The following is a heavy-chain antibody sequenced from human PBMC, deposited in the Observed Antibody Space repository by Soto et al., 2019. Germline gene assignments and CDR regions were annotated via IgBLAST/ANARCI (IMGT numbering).Heavy chain of an antibody. CDR3: AKAVGPTHYYYYYGMDV. J-gene: IGHJ6*02. Sequence: GGSLRLSCAASGFTFDDYTMHWVRQAPGKGLEWVSLISWDGGSTYYADSVKGRFTISRDNSKNSLYLQMNSLRTEDTALYYCAKAVGPTHYYYYYGMDVWGQGTTVTVSS. CDR2: ISWDGGST. V-gene: IGHV3-43*01. CDR1: GFTFDDYT. D-gene: IGHD2-15*01.